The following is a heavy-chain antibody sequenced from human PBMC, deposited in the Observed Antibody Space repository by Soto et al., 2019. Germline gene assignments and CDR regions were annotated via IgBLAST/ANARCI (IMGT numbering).Heavy chain of an antibody. CDR3: ARRFYYDSGSFDY. J-gene: IGHJ4*02. V-gene: IGHV3-48*01. D-gene: IGHD3-22*01. CDR1: GFTFSSYG. Sequence: GGSLRLSFAASGFTFSSYGMHWVRQAPGKGLEWVSYISSSSSTIYYADSVKGRFTISRDNAKNSLYLQMDSLRAEDTAVYYCARRFYYDSGSFDYWGQGALVTVSS. CDR2: ISSSSSTI.